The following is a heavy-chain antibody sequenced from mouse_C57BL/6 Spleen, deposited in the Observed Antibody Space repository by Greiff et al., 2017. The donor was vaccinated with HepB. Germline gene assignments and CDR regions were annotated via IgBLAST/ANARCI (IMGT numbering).Heavy chain of an antibody. CDR3: ARRSLYGSSSWFAY. J-gene: IGHJ3*01. CDR1: GFTFSSYG. CDR2: ISSGGSYT. V-gene: IGHV5-6*01. Sequence: EVQLVESGGDLVKPGGSLKLSCAASGFTFSSYGMPWVRQTPDKRLEWVATISSGGSYTYYPDSVKGRSTISRDNTKNTLYLQLSSLKSEDTAMYYCARRSLYGSSSWFAYWGQGTLVTVSA. D-gene: IGHD1-1*01.